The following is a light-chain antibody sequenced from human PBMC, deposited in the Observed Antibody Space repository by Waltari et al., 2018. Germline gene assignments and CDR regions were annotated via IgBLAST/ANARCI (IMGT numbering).Light chain of an antibody. CDR3: QQYFSLPWT. CDR2: WAS. CDR1: QSVLSSSDSRNY. J-gene: IGKJ1*01. V-gene: IGKV4-1*01. Sequence: DIVMTQSPESLPLSLGEGATINCKSTQSVLSSSDSRNYLAWYQQRPGQSPKLLIYWASTREFGVPDRFTGSGSGTDFTLTISSLQAEDVAVYYCQQYFSLPWTFGQGTKVEL.